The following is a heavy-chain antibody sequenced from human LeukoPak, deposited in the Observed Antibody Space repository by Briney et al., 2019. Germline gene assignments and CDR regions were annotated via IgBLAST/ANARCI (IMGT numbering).Heavy chain of an antibody. CDR3: ARGLLITFGGVIVKGALDY. V-gene: IGHV3-53*01. CDR2: IYSGGST. J-gene: IGHJ4*02. Sequence: GGSLRLSCAASGFTVSSNYMSWVRQAPGKGLEWVSVIYSGGSTYYADSVKGRFTISRDNSKNTLYLQMNSLRAEDTAVYYCARGLLITFGGVIVKGALDYWGQGTLVTVSS. D-gene: IGHD3-16*02. CDR1: GFTVSSNY.